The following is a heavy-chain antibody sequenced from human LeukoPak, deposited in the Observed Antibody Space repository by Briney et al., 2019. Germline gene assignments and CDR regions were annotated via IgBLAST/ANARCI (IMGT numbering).Heavy chain of an antibody. CDR3: ARAPRIEVAAMYYYYYGMDV. V-gene: IGHV5-51*01. CDR1: GYRFTSYW. D-gene: IGHD2-15*01. CDR2: IYPGDSDT. J-gene: IGHJ6*02. Sequence: GESLKISCKGSGYRFTSYWIGWVRQMPGKGLEWMGIIYPGDSDTRYSPSFQGQVTISADKSISTAYLQWSSLKASDTAMYYCARAPRIEVAAMYYYYYGMDVWGQGTTVTVSS.